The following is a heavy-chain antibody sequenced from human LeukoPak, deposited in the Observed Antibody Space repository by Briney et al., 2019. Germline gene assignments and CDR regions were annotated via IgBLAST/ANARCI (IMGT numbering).Heavy chain of an antibody. V-gene: IGHV3-74*01. CDR1: EFSFSRFW. D-gene: IGHD6-19*01. CDR2: INSDGTST. CDR3: ARGSGWEFDY. J-gene: IGHJ4*02. Sequence: GGSLRLSCAASEFSFSRFWMHWVRQPPGKGLVWVSRINSDGTSTSYADSVKGRFTISRDNAKNTLYLQMNSLSAEDTAVYYCARGSGWEFDYWGQGTLVTVSS.